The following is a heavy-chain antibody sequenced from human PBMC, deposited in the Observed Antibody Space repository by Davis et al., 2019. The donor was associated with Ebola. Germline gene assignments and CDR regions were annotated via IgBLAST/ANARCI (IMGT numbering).Heavy chain of an antibody. Sequence: GESLKISCAASGFTFSSYWMHWVRQAPGKGLVWVSRINSDGSSTSYADSVKGRLTISRDNSKNSLYLHMNSLRAEDTAVYYCARGYKTFDYWGQGTLVTVSS. CDR1: GFTFSSYW. V-gene: IGHV3-74*01. D-gene: IGHD5-24*01. J-gene: IGHJ4*02. CDR3: ARGYKTFDY. CDR2: INSDGSST.